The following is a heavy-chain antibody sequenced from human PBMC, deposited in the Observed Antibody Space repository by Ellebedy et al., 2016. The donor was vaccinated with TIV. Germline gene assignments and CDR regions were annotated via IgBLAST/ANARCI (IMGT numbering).Heavy chain of an antibody. CDR1: GFTFDNFA. V-gene: IGHV3-23*01. J-gene: IGHJ3*02. Sequence: GESLKISCATSGFTFDNFAMRWFRQAPGKGLEWVSGTYGGGGTKYYADAVKGRFTISRDNSKNTLYLQMNSLRAEDTAIYYCAKDQIGGDGRWVFDIWGQGTMVTVSS. CDR2: TYGGGGTK. CDR3: AKDQIGGDGRWVFDI. D-gene: IGHD3-16*01.